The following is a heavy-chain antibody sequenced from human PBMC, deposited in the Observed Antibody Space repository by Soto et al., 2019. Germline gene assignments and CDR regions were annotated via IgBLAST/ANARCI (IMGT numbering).Heavy chain of an antibody. CDR3: AKGTALLWFGELLVYFDY. V-gene: IGHV3-23*01. D-gene: IGHD3-10*01. CDR2: ISGSGGST. J-gene: IGHJ4*02. CDR1: GFTFSSYA. Sequence: GSLRLSCAASGFTFSSYAMSWVRQAPGKGLEWVSAISGSGGSTYYADSVKGRFTISRDNSKNTLYLQMNSLRAEDTAVYYCAKGTALLWFGELLVYFDYWGQGTLVTVSS.